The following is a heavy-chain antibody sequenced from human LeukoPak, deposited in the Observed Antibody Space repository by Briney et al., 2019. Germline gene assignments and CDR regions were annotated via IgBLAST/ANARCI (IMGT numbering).Heavy chain of an antibody. V-gene: IGHV1-18*01. CDR3: ARDLGLELRGNWRIGY. Sequence: GASVKVSCKASGYTFTSYGISWVRQAPGQGLEWMGWISAYNGNTNYAQKLQGRVTMTTDTSTSTAYMELRSLRSDDTAVYYCARDLGLELRGNWRIGYWGQGTLVTVSS. D-gene: IGHD1-7*01. J-gene: IGHJ4*02. CDR2: ISAYNGNT. CDR1: GYTFTSYG.